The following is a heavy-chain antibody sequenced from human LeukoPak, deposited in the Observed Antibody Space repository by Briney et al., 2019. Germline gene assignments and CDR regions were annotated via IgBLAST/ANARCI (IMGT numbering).Heavy chain of an antibody. CDR1: GGTFSSYA. CDR3: ARAVRDIVVVPAAPDEITCFDP. V-gene: IGHV1-69*01. D-gene: IGHD2-2*01. J-gene: IGHJ5*02. CDR2: IIPIFGTA. Sequence: SVKVSCKASGGTFSSYAISWVRQAPGQGLEWMGGIIPIFGTANYAQKFQGRVTITADESTSTAYMELSSLRSEDTAVYYCARAVRDIVVVPAAPDEITCFDPWGQGTLVTVSS.